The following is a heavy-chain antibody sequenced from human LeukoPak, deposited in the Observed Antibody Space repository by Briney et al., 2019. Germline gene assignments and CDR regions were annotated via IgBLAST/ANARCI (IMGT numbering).Heavy chain of an antibody. Sequence: GESLRLSCAASGFTFNNAWMSWVRQAPGKGLEWVGRIKSKTNDETTDYAEPVKGRFTISRDDSKNTLYLQMNNLKTEDTAVYYCTTAGYCSSSSCYRSVDYWGQGTLVTVSS. CDR2: IKSKTNDETT. CDR3: TTAGYCSSSSCYRSVDY. D-gene: IGHD2-2*01. CDR1: GFTFNNAW. J-gene: IGHJ4*02. V-gene: IGHV3-15*01.